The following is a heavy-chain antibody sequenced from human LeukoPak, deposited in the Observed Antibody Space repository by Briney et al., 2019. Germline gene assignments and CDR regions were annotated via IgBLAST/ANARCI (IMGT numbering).Heavy chain of an antibody. CDR3: ARRLTASGKHYFDY. CDR1: GFTFSTYN. CDR2: ISSSSGTI. V-gene: IGHV3-48*01. Sequence: GGSLRLSCAASGFTFSTYNTNRVRQAPGKGLEWVSYISSSSGTIYYADSVQGRFTISRDNAKNSLYLQMNSLRAEDTAVYYCARRLTASGKHYFDYWGQGTLVTVSS. D-gene: IGHD6-13*01. J-gene: IGHJ4*02.